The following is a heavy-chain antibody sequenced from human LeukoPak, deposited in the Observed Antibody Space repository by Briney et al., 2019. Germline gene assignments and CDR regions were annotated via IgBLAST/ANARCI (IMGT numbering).Heavy chain of an antibody. J-gene: IGHJ4*02. CDR2: MNPNSGNT. CDR1: GYTFTSYD. Sequence: ASVKVSCKASGYTFTSYDINWVRQATGQGLEWMGWMNPNSGNTGYAQKFQGRVTMTTDTSTSTAYMELRSLRSDDTAVYYCARDTYYYDSSGYTLYWGQGTLVTVSS. CDR3: ARDTYYYDSSGYTLY. D-gene: IGHD3-22*01. V-gene: IGHV1-8*01.